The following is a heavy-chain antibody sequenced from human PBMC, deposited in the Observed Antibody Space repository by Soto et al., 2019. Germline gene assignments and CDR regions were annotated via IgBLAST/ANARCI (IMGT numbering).Heavy chain of an antibody. J-gene: IGHJ4*02. D-gene: IGHD1-7*01. Sequence: EVQLVESGGAVVQPGESLRLSCAAHGLDVTDNYMAWVSQAPGQEVEWVSISYIYGRTYSADSVKGRFNVSRDRSTNTAYLQTTNLTGDATAVYYCARAEVNYDPFDYWGLGTVVTVSS. CDR1: GLDVTDNY. CDR2: SYIYGRT. V-gene: IGHV3-66*01. CDR3: ARAEVNYDPFDY.